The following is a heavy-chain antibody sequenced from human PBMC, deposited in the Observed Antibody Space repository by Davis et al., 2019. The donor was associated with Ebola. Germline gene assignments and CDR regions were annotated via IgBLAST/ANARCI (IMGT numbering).Heavy chain of an antibody. CDR2: ISSTGSTI. J-gene: IGHJ4*02. Sequence: GESLKISCAASGFTFSTFEMNWVRQAPGKGLAWVSSISSTGSTIYYADSVKGRFTISRDNAKNSLYLQMGSLRAEDTALYSCARAGLGNWGFLQDYWGQGTQVTVSS. D-gene: IGHD7-27*01. CDR1: GFTFSTFE. V-gene: IGHV3-48*03. CDR3: ARAGLGNWGFLQDY.